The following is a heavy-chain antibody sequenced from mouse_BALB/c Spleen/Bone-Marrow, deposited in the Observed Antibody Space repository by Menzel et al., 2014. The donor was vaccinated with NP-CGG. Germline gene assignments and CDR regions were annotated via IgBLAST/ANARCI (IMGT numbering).Heavy chain of an antibody. D-gene: IGHD2-14*01. J-gene: IGHJ2*01. CDR2: IHPNSGNT. CDR3: ARHHRYAYYFDY. Sequence: QVQLQQSGSVLVRPGASVKLSCQASGYTFTSSWMHWAKQRPGQGHKWIGEIHPNSGNTNYNEKFKGKATLTVDTSSSTAYVDLSSLTAEDSAVYFCARHHRYAYYFDYWGQGTTLTVSS. CDR1: GYTFTSSW. V-gene: IGHV1S130*01.